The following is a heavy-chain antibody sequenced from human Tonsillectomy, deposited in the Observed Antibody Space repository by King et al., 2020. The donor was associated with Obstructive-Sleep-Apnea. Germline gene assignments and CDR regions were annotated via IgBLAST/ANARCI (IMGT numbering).Heavy chain of an antibody. V-gene: IGHV4-59*08. J-gene: IGHJ6*02. CDR2: VYYTGIT. CDR3: ARLFLMTKVNDYYYHPLDV. D-gene: IGHD4-17*01. Sequence: PLQESGPGLVKPSETLSLTCTVSGGSISPYYWSWIRQPPGKGLEWIGYVYYTGITNYNPSLKSRISISVDTSKNQFSLRLSSVTAADTAVYYCARLFLMTKVNDYYYHPLDVWGQGTTVTVSS. CDR1: GGSISPYY.